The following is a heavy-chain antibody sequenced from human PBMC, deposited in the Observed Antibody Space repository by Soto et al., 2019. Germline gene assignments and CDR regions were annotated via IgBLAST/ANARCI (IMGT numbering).Heavy chain of an antibody. D-gene: IGHD3-9*01. V-gene: IGHV3-30-3*01. Sequence: PGGSLRLSCAASGFTFSSYAMHWVRQAPGKGLEWVAVISYDGSNKYYADSVKGRFTISRDNSKNTLYLQMNSLRAEDTAVYYCARDPRLRYFDWLFEGSWFDPWGQGTLVTVSS. J-gene: IGHJ5*02. CDR1: GFTFSSYA. CDR3: ARDPRLRYFDWLFEGSWFDP. CDR2: ISYDGSNK.